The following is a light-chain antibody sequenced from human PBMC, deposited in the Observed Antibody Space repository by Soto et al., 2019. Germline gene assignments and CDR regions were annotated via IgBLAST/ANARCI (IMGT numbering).Light chain of an antibody. CDR1: QSISNY. Sequence: DIQMTQSPSSLSASVGDRVTITCRASQSISNYLNWYQQKPGKAPSLLIYAASSLQSGVPSRFSGSGSGTEFTLTISSLQPEDFATYYCQQSYTIPFTFGPGTKVDI. V-gene: IGKV1-39*01. CDR3: QQSYTIPFT. J-gene: IGKJ3*01. CDR2: AAS.